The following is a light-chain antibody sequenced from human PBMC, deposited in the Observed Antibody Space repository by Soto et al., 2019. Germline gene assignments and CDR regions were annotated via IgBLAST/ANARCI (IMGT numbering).Light chain of an antibody. CDR2: DAS. J-gene: IGKJ4*01. Sequence: DILMTQSPSSLSASVGDRVTITCQASQDISNNVNWYQQKAGKAPKLLIYDASNLETGVPLRFSGSGTGTDFTFPISSLQPEDIATYCCQQYDNLPPLSFGGGTKVQIK. CDR1: QDISNN. CDR3: QQYDNLPPLS. V-gene: IGKV1-33*01.